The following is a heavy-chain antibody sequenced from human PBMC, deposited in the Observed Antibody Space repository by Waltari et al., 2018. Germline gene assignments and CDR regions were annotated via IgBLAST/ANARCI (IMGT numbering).Heavy chain of an antibody. D-gene: IGHD3-3*01. CDR1: VFTFSSYW. Sequence: EVQLVESGGGLVQLGGSLRLSCAASVFTFSSYWMSVVRQAPGKGLEWVDNIKQDGSEKYYVDSVKGRFTISRDNAKNSLYLQMNSLRAEDTAVYYCARDLYSDFWSGSPDYWDQGTLVTVSS. CDR2: IKQDGSEK. J-gene: IGHJ4*02. V-gene: IGHV3-7*01. CDR3: ARDLYSDFWSGSPDY.